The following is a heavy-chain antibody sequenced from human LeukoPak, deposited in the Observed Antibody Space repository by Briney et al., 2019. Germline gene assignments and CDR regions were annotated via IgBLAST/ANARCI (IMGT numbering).Heavy chain of an antibody. J-gene: IGHJ4*02. CDR3: ARVDGNSGYDFLDY. Sequence: GGSLRLSCAASGFTFSNYGMHWVRQAPGKGLEWVAAIWYDGSNKYYGDSVKGRFTISRDNSKNTLYLQMNSLRAEDTAVYYCARVDGNSGYDFLDYWGQGTLVTVSS. CDR1: GFTFSNYG. V-gene: IGHV3-33*01. CDR2: IWYDGSNK. D-gene: IGHD5-12*01.